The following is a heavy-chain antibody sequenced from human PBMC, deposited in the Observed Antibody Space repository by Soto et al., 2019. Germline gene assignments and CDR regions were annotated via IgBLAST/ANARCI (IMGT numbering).Heavy chain of an antibody. Sequence: EVQLVESGGGLIQPGGSLRLSCAASGFTVSSNYMSWVRQAPGKGLEWVSVIYSGGSTYYADSVKGRFTISRDNSKNTLYLQMNSLRAEDTAVYYCARDFRPTVTTTGWFDPWGQGTLVTVSS. D-gene: IGHD4-17*01. CDR2: IYSGGST. CDR3: ARDFRPTVTTTGWFDP. CDR1: GFTVSSNY. V-gene: IGHV3-53*01. J-gene: IGHJ5*02.